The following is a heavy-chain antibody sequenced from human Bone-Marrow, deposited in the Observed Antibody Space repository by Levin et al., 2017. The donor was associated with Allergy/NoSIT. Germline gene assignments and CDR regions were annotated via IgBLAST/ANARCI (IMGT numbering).Heavy chain of an antibody. J-gene: IGHJ6*02. CDR3: ARRMISGTFPGAIDG. CDR1: GYNFSNYW. CDR2: IYPTDSNT. Sequence: GESLKISCRGSGYNFSNYWIAWVRQMPGKGLEWMGIIYPTDSNTNYSLSSQGQVTMSADKSINTAYLQWSSLRASDSAIYYWARRMISGTFPGAIDGWGQGTTVTVSS. V-gene: IGHV5-51*01. D-gene: IGHD3-22*01.